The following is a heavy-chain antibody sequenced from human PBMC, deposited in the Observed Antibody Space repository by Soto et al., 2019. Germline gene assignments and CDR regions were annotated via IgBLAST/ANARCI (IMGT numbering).Heavy chain of an antibody. V-gene: IGHV4-61*08. CDR3: ARYKSNYYYGMDV. D-gene: IGHD1-20*01. CDR1: GGSISSGDYY. CDR2: IHYSGIT. J-gene: IGHJ6*02. Sequence: PSETLSLTCTVSGGSISSGDYYWSWIRQPPGKGLEWIGYIHYSGITNYNPSLKSRVTISVDTSKNQFSLKLSSVTAADTAVYYCARYKSNYYYGMDVWGQGTTVTV.